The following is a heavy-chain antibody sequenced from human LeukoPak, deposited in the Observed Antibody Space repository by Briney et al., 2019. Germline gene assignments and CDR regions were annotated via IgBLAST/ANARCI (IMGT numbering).Heavy chain of an antibody. CDR3: ARFGVDYDMDV. D-gene: IGHD3-16*01. Sequence: SETLSLTCSVSGGSISGHYWTWIRQPPGKGLEWIGQIHYTGKPDYNPSLKSRITISVDTSKNQVSLQVSSVTAADSATYYCARFGVDYDMDVWGHGTTVTVFS. CDR2: IHYTGKP. V-gene: IGHV4-59*11. J-gene: IGHJ6*02. CDR1: GGSISGHY.